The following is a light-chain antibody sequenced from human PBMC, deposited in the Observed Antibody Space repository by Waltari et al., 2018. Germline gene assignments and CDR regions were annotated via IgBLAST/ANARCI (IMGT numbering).Light chain of an antibody. CDR2: RDN. Sequence: QSVLTQPPSASGTPGQRVTISCSGSSSNIGSDYVYWYQQLPGTAPKLLLYRDNQRPSGVPDLCSGSNSGTSASLAIGGLRSEDEADYYCAAWDDSLSGWVFGGGTKLTVL. CDR3: AAWDDSLSGWV. CDR1: SSNIGSDY. V-gene: IGLV1-47*01. J-gene: IGLJ3*02.